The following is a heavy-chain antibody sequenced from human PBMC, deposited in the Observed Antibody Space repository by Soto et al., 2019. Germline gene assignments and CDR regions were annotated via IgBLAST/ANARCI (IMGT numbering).Heavy chain of an antibody. V-gene: IGHV1-46*03. Sequence: GASVKVSCKASGYTFTSYYMHWVRQAPGQGLEWMGIINPSGGSTSYAQKFQGRVTMTRDTSTSTVYMELSSLRSEDTAVYYCTIPSQQLGAYYYYGMDVWGQGTTVTVSS. CDR2: INPSGGST. CDR3: TIPSQQLGAYYYYGMDV. J-gene: IGHJ6*02. D-gene: IGHD6-13*01. CDR1: GYTFTSYY.